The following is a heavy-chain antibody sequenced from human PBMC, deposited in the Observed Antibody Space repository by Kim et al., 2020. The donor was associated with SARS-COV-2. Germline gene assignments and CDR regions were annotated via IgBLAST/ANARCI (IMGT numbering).Heavy chain of an antibody. Sequence: NPSLKSRVTISVDTAKNQVSLEMRSVTSADTALYYCARGGGSNSQGWFDPWGQGSLVIVSS. D-gene: IGHD6-13*01. V-gene: IGHV4-59*09. CDR3: ARGGGSNSQGWFDP. J-gene: IGHJ5*02.